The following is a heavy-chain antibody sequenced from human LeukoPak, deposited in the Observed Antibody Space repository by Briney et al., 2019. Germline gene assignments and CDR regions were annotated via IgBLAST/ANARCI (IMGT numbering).Heavy chain of an antibody. D-gene: IGHD3-22*01. CDR3: ARLKYYDSTGYSPGYYMDV. J-gene: IGHJ6*03. V-gene: IGHV4-4*07. CDR2: ISVTGST. Sequence: PWETLSLTCTVSGGSIINYYWSWIRQPAGTGLEWVGRISVTGSTIYNPSLQSRLSMSVDTSKNQFSLRLTSVTAADTAVYYCARLKYYDSTGYSPGYYMDVWGKGITVTVFS. CDR1: GGSIINYY.